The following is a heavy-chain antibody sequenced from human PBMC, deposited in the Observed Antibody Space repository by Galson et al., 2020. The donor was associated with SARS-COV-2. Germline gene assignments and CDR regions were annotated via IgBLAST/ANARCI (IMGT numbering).Heavy chain of an antibody. CDR1: GFNFRNYE. J-gene: IGHJ5*02. CDR2: ISSSADTT. D-gene: IGHD1-26*01. CDR3: AKGREASA. V-gene: IGHV3-23*01. Sequence: GGSLRLSCEISGFNFRNYEMNWVRQAPGKGLEWVSSISSSADTTTYADSVKGRFTISRDNSKNTLYLQLNSLRGDDTAVYYCAKGREASAWGQGTLVTVSS.